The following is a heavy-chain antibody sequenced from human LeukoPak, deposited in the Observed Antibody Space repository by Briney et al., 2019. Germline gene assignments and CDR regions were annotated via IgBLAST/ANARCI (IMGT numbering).Heavy chain of an antibody. CDR2: INSDGSST. J-gene: IGHJ4*02. D-gene: IGHD6-19*01. Sequence: GGSLRLSCAASGFTFSSYWMHWVRQAPGKGLVWVSRINSDGSSTTYADSVKGRFTISRDNAKNTLYLQMNSLRAEDTAVYYCARVPSTQWLVYYFDYWGQRTLVTVSS. CDR1: GFTFSSYW. CDR3: ARVPSTQWLVYYFDY. V-gene: IGHV3-74*01.